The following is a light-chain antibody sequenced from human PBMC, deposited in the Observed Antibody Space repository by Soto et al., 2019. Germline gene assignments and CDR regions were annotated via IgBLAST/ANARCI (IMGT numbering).Light chain of an antibody. CDR3: XXYNNRPPFT. CDR2: GAS. CDR1: QSVSSN. V-gene: IGKV3-15*01. J-gene: IGKJ3*01. Sequence: EIVMTQSPATLSVSPGERATLSCRASQSVSSNLAWYQQKPGQAPRLLIYGASTRATGIPARFSGSGSGTXFXXXXXXXQXEDFAVXXCXXYNNRPPFTFGPGTKVDIK.